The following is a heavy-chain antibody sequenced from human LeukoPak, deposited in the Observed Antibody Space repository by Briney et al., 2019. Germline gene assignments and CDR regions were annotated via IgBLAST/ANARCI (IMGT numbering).Heavy chain of an antibody. Sequence: ASVKVSCKASGYTFTGYYMHWVRQAPGQGLEWMGWINPNSGSTNYAQKFQGRVTMTRDTSISTAYMELSRLRSDDTAVYYCAREGVAVAGTRYYMDVWGKGTTVTVSS. CDR2: INPNSGST. CDR1: GYTFTGYY. CDR3: AREGVAVAGTRYYMDV. V-gene: IGHV1-2*02. J-gene: IGHJ6*03. D-gene: IGHD6-19*01.